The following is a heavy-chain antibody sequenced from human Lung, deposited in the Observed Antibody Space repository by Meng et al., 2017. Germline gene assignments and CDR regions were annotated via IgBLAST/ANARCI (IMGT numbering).Heavy chain of an antibody. Sequence: QVPLGEAGAEVKKPGASVKVSCKPPGYNFPDDYIHWVRRAPGQGLEWMGRINPKSGDTHYAQKFQARVTMTGDTSISTAYMELSGLRSDDTAMYYCARDEDISAAGKLFGDYWGQGTLVTVSS. V-gene: IGHV1-2*06. D-gene: IGHD6-13*01. J-gene: IGHJ4*02. CDR2: INPKSGDT. CDR1: GYNFPDDY. CDR3: ARDEDISAAGKLFGDY.